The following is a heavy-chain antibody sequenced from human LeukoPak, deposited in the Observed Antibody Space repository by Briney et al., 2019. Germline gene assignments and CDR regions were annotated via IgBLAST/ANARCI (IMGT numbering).Heavy chain of an antibody. Sequence: GGSLRLSCAASGFTFSSYGMHWVRQAPGKGLEWVAVISYDGSNKYYADSVKGRFTISRDNSKNTLYLQMNSLRAEDTAVYYCAPGLGYWGQGTLVTVSS. V-gene: IGHV3-30*03. CDR2: ISYDGSNK. D-gene: IGHD5/OR15-5a*01. CDR1: GFTFSSYG. J-gene: IGHJ4*02. CDR3: APGLGY.